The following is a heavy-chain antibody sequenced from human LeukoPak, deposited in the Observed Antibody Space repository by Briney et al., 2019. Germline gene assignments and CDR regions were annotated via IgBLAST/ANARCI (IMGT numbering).Heavy chain of an antibody. CDR1: GGSISSGDYY. Sequence: SETLSLTCTVSGGSISSGDYYWSWIPQPPGKGLEWVGYIYYSGSTYYKPSLKSRVTISVDTSKNQFSLKLSSVTAADTAVYYCARGDYGDSKLWGQGTLVSVSS. D-gene: IGHD4-17*01. V-gene: IGHV4-30-4*01. CDR3: ARGDYGDSKL. CDR2: IYYSGST. J-gene: IGHJ4*02.